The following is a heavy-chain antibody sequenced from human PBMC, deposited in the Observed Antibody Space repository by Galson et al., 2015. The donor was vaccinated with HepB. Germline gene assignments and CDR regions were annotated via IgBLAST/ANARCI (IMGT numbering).Heavy chain of an antibody. CDR1: GFTFSSYA. Sequence: SLRLSCAASGFTFSSYAMSWVRQAPGKGLEWVSVISGSAIRTYYADSVKGRFTISRDNSKNTLYLQMNSLRAEDTAVYYCAKCGAATRANWFDPWGQGTLVTVSS. V-gene: IGHV3-23*01. CDR2: ISGSAIRT. CDR3: AKCGAATRANWFDP. D-gene: IGHD2-15*01. J-gene: IGHJ5*02.